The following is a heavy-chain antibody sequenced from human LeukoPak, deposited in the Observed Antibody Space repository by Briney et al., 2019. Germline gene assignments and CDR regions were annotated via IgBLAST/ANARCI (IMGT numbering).Heavy chain of an antibody. Sequence: SETLSLTCAVYGGSFSGYYWSWIRQPPGKGLEWIGEINHSGSTNYNPSLKSRVTISVDTSKNQFSLKLSSVTAADTAVYYCARRYLYYYYYYMDVWGKGTTVTISS. J-gene: IGHJ6*03. V-gene: IGHV4-34*01. CDR2: INHSGST. CDR3: ARRYLYYYYYYMDV. CDR1: GGSFSGYY. D-gene: IGHD1-1*01.